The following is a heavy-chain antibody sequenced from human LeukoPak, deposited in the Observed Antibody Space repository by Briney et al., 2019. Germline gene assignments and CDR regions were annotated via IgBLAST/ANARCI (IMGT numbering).Heavy chain of an antibody. CDR2: IYYSGST. CDR3: ARGNSGWYYYYYYMDV. Sequence: SETLSLTCTFSGGSITINSYYWGWIRQPPGKGLEWIGNIYYSGSTYYNPSLKSRVTISVDTSKNQFSLKLSSVTAADTAVYYCARGNSGWYYYYYYMDVWGKGTTVTVSS. V-gene: IGHV4-39*07. CDR1: GGSITINSYY. D-gene: IGHD6-19*01. J-gene: IGHJ6*03.